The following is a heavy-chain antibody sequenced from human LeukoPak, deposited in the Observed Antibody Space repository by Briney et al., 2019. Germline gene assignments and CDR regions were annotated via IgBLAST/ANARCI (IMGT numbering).Heavy chain of an antibody. V-gene: IGHV4-59*01. D-gene: IGHD3-10*01. CDR3: ARDVVSGSGTN. Sequence: ETLSLTCTVSGGSISTYYWSWIRQPPGKGLEWIGYVYNSGNTNYNPTNYNPSLKSRVSISRDTSKNQFSLKLTSVTAADTAVYYCARDVVSGSGTNWGQGTLVTASS. CDR1: GGSISTYY. J-gene: IGHJ4*02. CDR2: VYNSGNTNYNPT.